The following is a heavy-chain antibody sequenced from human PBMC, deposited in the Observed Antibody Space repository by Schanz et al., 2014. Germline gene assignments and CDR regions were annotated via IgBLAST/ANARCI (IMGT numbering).Heavy chain of an antibody. CDR3: ARGTMPGTFDI. CDR2: FIPILDVG. CDR1: RSTFSSYT. Sequence: QVQLVQSGAEVKKPGSSVKVSCKASRSTFSSYTISWVRQARGQGLVWVGRFIPILDVGNYAQQFQGRVTFTADKSTSTAYMELSSLRYEDTALYYCARGTMPGTFDIWGQGTMVTVSS. D-gene: IGHD2-2*01. J-gene: IGHJ3*02. V-gene: IGHV1-69*02.